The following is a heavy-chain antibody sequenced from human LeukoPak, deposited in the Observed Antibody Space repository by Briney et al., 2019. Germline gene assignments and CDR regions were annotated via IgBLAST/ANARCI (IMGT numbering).Heavy chain of an antibody. V-gene: IGHV3-23*01. CDR1: GMTLSNYG. J-gene: IGHJ4*02. CDR3: AKRGVVIRVFLVGFHKEADYFDS. D-gene: IGHD3-10*01. Sequence: GGSLRLSCAVSGMTLSNYGLSWVRQAPGKGLEWVAGINDSGGRTNYAASVKGRFTISRDNPKNTLSLQMNSLRAEDTAVYFCAKRGVVIRVFLVGFHKEADYFDSWGQGALVTVSS. CDR2: INDSGGRT.